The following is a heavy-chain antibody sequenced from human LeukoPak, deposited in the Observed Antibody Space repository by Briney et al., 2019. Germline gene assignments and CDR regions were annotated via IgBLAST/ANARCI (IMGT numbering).Heavy chain of an antibody. D-gene: IGHD1-26*01. V-gene: IGHV1-24*01. CDR2: FDPEDGET. CDR1: GYTLIELS. J-gene: IGHJ5*02. Sequence: GASVKVSCKVSGYTLIELSMHWVRQAPGKGLEWMGGFDPEDGETIYAQKFQGRVTMTEDTSTDTAYMELSSLRSDDTAVYYCARFLPQKWELPGNWFDPWGQGTLVTVSS. CDR3: ARFLPQKWELPGNWFDP.